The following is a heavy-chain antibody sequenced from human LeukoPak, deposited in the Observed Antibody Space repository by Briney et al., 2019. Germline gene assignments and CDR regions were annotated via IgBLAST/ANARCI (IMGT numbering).Heavy chain of an antibody. CDR1: GFTFSSNG. Sequence: QPGRSLRLSCAASGFTFSSNGMHWVRQAPGKGLEWVALIWYDGSKKYYADSVKGRFTISRDNSNNMLYLQMNSLRAEDTAVYYCARLTGSYLDYWGQGTVVTVSS. D-gene: IGHD7-27*01. CDR2: IWYDGSKK. J-gene: IGHJ4*02. V-gene: IGHV3-33*01. CDR3: ARLTGSYLDY.